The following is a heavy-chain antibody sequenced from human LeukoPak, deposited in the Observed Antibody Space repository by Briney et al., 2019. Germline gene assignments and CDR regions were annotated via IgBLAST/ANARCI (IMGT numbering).Heavy chain of an antibody. CDR1: GFTFGDYA. D-gene: IGHD3-22*01. J-gene: IGHJ4*02. Sequence: GGSLRLSCTASGFTFGDYATSWVRQAPGKGLEWVGFIRSKAYGGTTEYAASVKGRFTISRDDSKSIAYLQMNSLKTEDTAVYYCTRTFYYYDSSGYFQFDYWGQGTLVTVSS. CDR2: IRSKAYGGTT. CDR3: TRTFYYYDSSGYFQFDY. V-gene: IGHV3-49*04.